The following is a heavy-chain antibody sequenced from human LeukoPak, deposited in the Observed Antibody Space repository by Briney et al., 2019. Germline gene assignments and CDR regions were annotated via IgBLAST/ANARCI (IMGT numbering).Heavy chain of an antibody. CDR3: ARGDDGSSGWLFDY. CDR1: GGSVSSGSYY. CDR2: IYHSGST. J-gene: IGHJ4*02. Sequence: KPSETLSLTCTVSGGSVSSGSYYWSWIRQPPGKGLEWIGYIYHSGSTNYNPSLKSRVTISVDTSNNQLSLKLSSVTAADTAVYYCARGDDGSSGWLFDYWGQGTLVTVSS. D-gene: IGHD6-19*01. V-gene: IGHV4-61*01.